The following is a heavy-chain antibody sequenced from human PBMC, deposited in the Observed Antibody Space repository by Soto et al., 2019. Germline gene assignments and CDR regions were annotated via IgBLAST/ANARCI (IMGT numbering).Heavy chain of an antibody. D-gene: IGHD3-10*01. J-gene: IGHJ6*02. V-gene: IGHV3-15*01. CDR1: GFTFSNAW. CDR2: IKSKTDGGTT. CDR3: TTPGTGYYYGMDV. Sequence: PGGSLRLSCAASGFTFSNAWMSWVRQAPGKGLEWVGRIKSKTDGGTTDYAAPVKGRFTISRDDSKNTLYLQMNSLKTEDTAVYYCTTPGTGYYYGMDVWGQGTTVTVSS.